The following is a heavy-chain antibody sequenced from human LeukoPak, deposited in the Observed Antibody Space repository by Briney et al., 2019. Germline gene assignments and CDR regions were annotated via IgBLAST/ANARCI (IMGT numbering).Heavy chain of an antibody. J-gene: IGHJ4*02. V-gene: IGHV3-30-3*01. CDR3: ARDRRSGSYLGTLDY. Sequence: GGSLRLSCAASGFTSSSYAMHWVRQAPGKGLEWVAVISYDGSNKYYADSVKGRFTISRDNSKNTLYLQMNSLRAEDTAVYYCARDRRSGSYLGTLDYWGQGTLVIVSS. D-gene: IGHD1-26*01. CDR2: ISYDGSNK. CDR1: GFTSSSYA.